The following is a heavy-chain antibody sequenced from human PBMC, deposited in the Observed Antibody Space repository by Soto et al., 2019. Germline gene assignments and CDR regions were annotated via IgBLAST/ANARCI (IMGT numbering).Heavy chain of an antibody. CDR2: ISSNGGST. Sequence: GALRLSCSASGFTFSSYAMHWVRQAPGKGLEYVSAISSNGGSTYYADSVKGRFTISRDNSKNALYLQMSSLRAEDTAVYYCVKGEMATITFDYWGQGTLVTVSS. J-gene: IGHJ4*02. D-gene: IGHD5-12*01. CDR1: GFTFSSYA. V-gene: IGHV3-64D*06. CDR3: VKGEMATITFDY.